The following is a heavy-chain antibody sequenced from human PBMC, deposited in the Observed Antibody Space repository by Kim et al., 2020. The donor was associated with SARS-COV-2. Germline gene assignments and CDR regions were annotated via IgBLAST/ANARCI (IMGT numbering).Heavy chain of an antibody. CDR2: IKKDGSEK. J-gene: IGHJ4*02. CDR1: GFIFSYYW. CDR3: ARPYNSGWHNEGY. V-gene: IGHV3-7*01. D-gene: IGHD6-19*01. Sequence: GGSLRLSCAASGFIFSYYWMSWVRQAPGKGLQWVANIKKDGSEKYYVDSVKGRSTSSRDNAKNSLYQQSYSLGDENTAVFYSARPYNSGWHNEGYWGQET.